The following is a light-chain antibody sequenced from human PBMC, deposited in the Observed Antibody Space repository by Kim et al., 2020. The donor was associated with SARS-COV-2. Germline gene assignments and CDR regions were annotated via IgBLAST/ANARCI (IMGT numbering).Light chain of an antibody. CDR1: SSDIGGYDY. V-gene: IGLV2-8*01. CDR2: GIT. CDR3: SSHAGTNNSL. J-gene: IGLJ1*01. Sequence: QSALSQPPSASGSPGQSVTISCTGTSSDIGGYDYVSWYQQHPGKAPKLIIYGITKRPSGVPDRFSASKSGTTASLTVAGLQPEDEADYYCSSHAGTNNSLFGTGTQLTVL.